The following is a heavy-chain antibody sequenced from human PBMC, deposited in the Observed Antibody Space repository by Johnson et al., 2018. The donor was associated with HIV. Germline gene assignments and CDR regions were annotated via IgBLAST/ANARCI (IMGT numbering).Heavy chain of an antibody. J-gene: IGHJ3*02. CDR1: GMAFSDLW. V-gene: IGHV3-15*01. CDR2: IRSKTAGGTI. Sequence: EVQLVESGGCVVQPGGSLTVSCAASGMAFSDLWMNWVRQAPGKGLEWVGRIRSKTAGGTIEYAAPVKGRFTISRDDSKDTLYLQMNSLKIEDTAVYYCATDHPTAPLFIMNAVDIWGQGTMVTVSS. CDR3: ATDHPTAPLFIMNAVDI. D-gene: IGHD3-16*01.